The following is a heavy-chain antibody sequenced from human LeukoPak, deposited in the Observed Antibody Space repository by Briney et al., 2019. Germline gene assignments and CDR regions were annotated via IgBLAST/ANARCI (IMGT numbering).Heavy chain of an antibody. D-gene: IGHD6-13*01. V-gene: IGHV1-46*01. CDR3: ASTPRIAAAGIDY. CDR2: INPSGGST. CDR1: GYTFTGYY. J-gene: IGHJ4*02. Sequence: EASVKVSCKASGYTFTGYYMHWVRQAPGQGLEWMGIINPSGGSTSYAQKFQGRVTMTRDMSTSTVYMELSSLRSEDTAVYYCASTPRIAAAGIDYWGQGTLVTVSS.